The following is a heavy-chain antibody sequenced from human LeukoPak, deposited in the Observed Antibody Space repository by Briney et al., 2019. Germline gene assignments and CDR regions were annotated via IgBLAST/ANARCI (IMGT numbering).Heavy chain of an antibody. CDR1: GFTFKTYW. CDR3: GRDRLGRSDAFDI. CDR2: INSDGSNT. D-gene: IGHD1-26*01. J-gene: IGHJ3*02. Sequence: GGSLRLSCAASGFTFKTYWMHWVRQDPGKGLVWVSRINSDGSNTDYADSVKGRFTISRDNAKNTLFLQMTSLRAEDTAVYYCGRDRLGRSDAFDIWGQETMVTVSS. V-gene: IGHV3-74*01.